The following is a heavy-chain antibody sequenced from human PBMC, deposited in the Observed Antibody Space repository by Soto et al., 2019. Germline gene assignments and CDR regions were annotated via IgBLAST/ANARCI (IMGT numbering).Heavy chain of an antibody. CDR1: GYSFTSYW. Sequence: PGESLKISCKGSGYSFTSYWIGWVRQMPGKGLEWMGIIYPGDSDTRYSPSFQGQVTISADKSISTAYLQWSSLKASDTAMYYCALYCSSISCQSKEFDPWGQGTLVTVSS. J-gene: IGHJ5*02. CDR2: IYPGDSDT. V-gene: IGHV5-51*01. D-gene: IGHD2-2*01. CDR3: ALYCSSISCQSKEFDP.